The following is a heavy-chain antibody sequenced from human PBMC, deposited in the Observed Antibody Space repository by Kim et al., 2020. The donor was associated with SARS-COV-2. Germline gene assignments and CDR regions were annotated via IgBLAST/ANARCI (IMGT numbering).Heavy chain of an antibody. CDR1: GYFFTSYG. D-gene: IGHD6-25*01. V-gene: IGHV1-18*01. CDR3: ARETSADRSGAAYDV. J-gene: IGHJ3*01. CDR2: VSAYTGDT. Sequence: ASVKVSCKASGYFFTSYGVNWVRQAPGQGLEWMGRVSAYTGDTNYPQKFQDRLTLTTDASSETAYMELRNLKSDDTAMYFCARETSADRSGAAYDVWGQGTFVTVSS.